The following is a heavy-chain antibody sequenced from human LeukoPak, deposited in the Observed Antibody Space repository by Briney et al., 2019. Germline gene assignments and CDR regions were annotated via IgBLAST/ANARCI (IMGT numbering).Heavy chain of an antibody. D-gene: IGHD2-15*01. J-gene: IGHJ3*02. Sequence: GESLKISCKGSGYSFTSYWIGWVRQMPGKGLEWMGIIYPGDSDTRYSPSFQGQVTISADKSISTAYLQWSSLKASDTAMYYCARCDSSGGSCPYDAFDIWGQGTMVTVSS. CDR2: IYPGDSDT. CDR1: GYSFTSYW. CDR3: ARCDSSGGSCPYDAFDI. V-gene: IGHV5-51*01.